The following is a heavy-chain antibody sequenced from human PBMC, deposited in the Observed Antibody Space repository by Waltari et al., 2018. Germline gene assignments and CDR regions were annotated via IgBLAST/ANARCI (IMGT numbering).Heavy chain of an antibody. CDR3: ARGGHDVRGLGY. CDR1: GYTFTSYA. Sequence: QVQLLQSGSEVQKPGPSVTVSCTSSGYTFTSYAYNWLRQATGQGLEWMGWRNHNSGNTGYAQKCQGRVTITRNTSISTAYMELSSLRSEDTAVYYCARGGHDVRGLGYWGQGTLVTVSS. CDR2: RNHNSGNT. V-gene: IGHV1-8*03. D-gene: IGHD1-1*01. J-gene: IGHJ4*02.